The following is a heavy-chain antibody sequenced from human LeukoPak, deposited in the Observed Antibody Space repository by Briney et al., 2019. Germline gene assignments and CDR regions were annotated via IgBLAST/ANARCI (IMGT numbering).Heavy chain of an antibody. CDR1: GASLSETS. Sequence: ASVEVSCKGFGASLSETSIHWVRQAPGQWLEWMGGFDPEDGESIFAQRFQGRFSMTEDTSTDTAYMELRSLRPEDTAVYYCATADKWEPLDYWGQGTLVTVSS. V-gene: IGHV1-24*01. CDR3: ATADKWEPLDY. CDR2: FDPEDGES. D-gene: IGHD1-26*01. J-gene: IGHJ4*02.